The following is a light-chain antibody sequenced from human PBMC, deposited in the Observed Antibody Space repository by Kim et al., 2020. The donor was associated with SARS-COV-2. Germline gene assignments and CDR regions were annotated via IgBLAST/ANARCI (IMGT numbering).Light chain of an antibody. CDR1: QRISSW. J-gene: IGKJ1*01. Sequence: CVGGWVTITRRARQRISSWLACNQQSPERAPKLRIYKASSLEGGVPSRFSGSGYGTEFTLTISSLQHEEFATYDCQHYGNYSWTFGQGTKVDIK. CDR2: KAS. CDR3: QHYGNYSWT. V-gene: IGKV1-5*03.